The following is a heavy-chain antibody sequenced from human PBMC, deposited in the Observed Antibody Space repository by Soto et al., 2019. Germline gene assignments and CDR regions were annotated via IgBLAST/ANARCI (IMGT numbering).Heavy chain of an antibody. D-gene: IGHD1-26*01. CDR1: GNTFSYRY. Sequence: QMQLVQSGAEVKKTGSSVTVSCKALGNTFSYRYLHWVRQAPGQALEWMGWITPFSGDVHYAQKFQERVTRTRDRSINTAYRRMSSLRSEDTAIYVCASGGAGSGPFTWELPDHWGQGTLVTVSS. J-gene: IGHJ4*02. V-gene: IGHV1-45*02. CDR2: ITPFSGDV. CDR3: ASGGAGSGPFTWELPDH.